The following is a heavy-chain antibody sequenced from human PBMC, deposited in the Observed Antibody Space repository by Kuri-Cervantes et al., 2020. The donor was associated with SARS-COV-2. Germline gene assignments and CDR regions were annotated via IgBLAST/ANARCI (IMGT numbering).Heavy chain of an antibody. V-gene: IGHV1-2*04. CDR2: INPNSGGT. CDR1: GYTFTSYA. CDR3: ARSIAAAGTTSRDYYYGMDV. Sequence: ASVKVSCKASGYTFTSYAMHWVRQAPGQGLEWMGWINPNSGGTNNAQKFQGWVTMTRDTSISTAYMELSRLRSDDTAVYYCARSIAAAGTTSRDYYYGMDVWGQGTTVTVSS. J-gene: IGHJ6*02. D-gene: IGHD6-13*01.